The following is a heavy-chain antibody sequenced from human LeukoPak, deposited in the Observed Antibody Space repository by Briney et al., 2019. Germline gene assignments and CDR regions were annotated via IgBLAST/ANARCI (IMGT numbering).Heavy chain of an antibody. CDR3: ARQSSGYDSDFDY. CDR1: GFTFSSYS. D-gene: IGHD3-22*01. V-gene: IGHV3-48*01. CDR2: ISSSSSTI. Sequence: PGGSLRLSCAASGFTFSSYSMNWVRQAPGKGLEWVSYISSSSSTIYYADSVKGRFTISRDNAKNSLYLQMYSLRAEDTAVYYCARQSSGYDSDFDYWGQGTLVTVSS. J-gene: IGHJ4*02.